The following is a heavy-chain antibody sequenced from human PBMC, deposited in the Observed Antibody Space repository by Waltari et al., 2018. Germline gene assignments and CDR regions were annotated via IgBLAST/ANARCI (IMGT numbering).Heavy chain of an antibody. CDR2: LSHTSLYT. J-gene: IGHJ4*02. V-gene: IGHV3-23*04. CDR3: AKRRGSGSSSAWSFDY. D-gene: IGHD1-26*01. Sequence: VQLVESGGGLVQPGGSLRLSCAASGFSFSNYAMSWVRQAPGKGLACVSTLSHTSLYTFYSNPVKGRFAISRDDSKNTLYLQMDSLRADDTAIYYCAKRRGSGSSSAWSFDYWGQGTLVTVSS. CDR1: GFSFSNYA.